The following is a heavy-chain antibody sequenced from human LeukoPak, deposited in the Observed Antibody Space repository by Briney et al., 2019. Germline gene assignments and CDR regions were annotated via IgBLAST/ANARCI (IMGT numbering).Heavy chain of an antibody. D-gene: IGHD2-2*03. J-gene: IGHJ4*02. CDR3: VSGYRSSTTCYRGAY. CDR1: GFTFTNYA. V-gene: IGHV3-23*01. CDR2: ISGRGVST. Sequence: GGSLRLSCAASGFTFTNYAMTWVRQAPGKGLEWVSGISGRGVSTYYADSVKGRFTISRDNSKNTLYLQMHSLRAEDTAVYYCVSGYRSSTTCYRGAYWGQGTLVTVSS.